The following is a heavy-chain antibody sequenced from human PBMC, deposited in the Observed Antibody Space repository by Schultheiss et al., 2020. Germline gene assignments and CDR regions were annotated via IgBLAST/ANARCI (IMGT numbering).Heavy chain of an antibody. V-gene: IGHV4-30-2*01. CDR3: ARATVGAIIAARPGGRWFDP. J-gene: IGHJ5*02. Sequence: SETLSLTCAVSGGSISSGGYSWSWIRQPPGKGLEWIGYIYHSGSTYYNPSLKSRVTISVDTSKNQFSLKLSSVTAADTAVYYCARATVGAIIAARPGGRWFDPWGQGTLVTVAS. CDR2: IYHSGST. CDR1: GGSISSGGYS. D-gene: IGHD6-6*01.